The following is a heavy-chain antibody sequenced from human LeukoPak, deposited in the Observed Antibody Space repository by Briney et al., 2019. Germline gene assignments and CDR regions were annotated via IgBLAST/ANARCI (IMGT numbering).Heavy chain of an antibody. Sequence: PGGSLRLSCAASGFTFSSYAMSWVRQAPGKGPEWVSAISGSGGSTYYADSVKGRFTISRDNSKNTLYLQMNSLRAEDTAVYYCAKNQYYYDSAADYWGQGTLVTVSS. V-gene: IGHV3-23*01. CDR1: GFTFSSYA. J-gene: IGHJ4*02. CDR3: AKNQYYYDSAADY. D-gene: IGHD3-22*01. CDR2: ISGSGGST.